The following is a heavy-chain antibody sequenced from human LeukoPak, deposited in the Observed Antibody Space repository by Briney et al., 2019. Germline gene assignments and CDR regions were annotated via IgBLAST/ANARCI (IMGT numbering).Heavy chain of an antibody. CDR3: ARSRGGDWRSAFDI. J-gene: IGHJ3*02. D-gene: IGHD2-21*02. Sequence: PGGSLRLSCAASGFTFSSYWVHWVRQAPGKGLVWVSRINSDGSSTSYADSVKGRFTISRDNAKNTLYLQMNSLRAEDTAVYYCARSRGGDWRSAFDIWGQGTMVTVSS. CDR2: INSDGSST. V-gene: IGHV3-74*01. CDR1: GFTFSSYW.